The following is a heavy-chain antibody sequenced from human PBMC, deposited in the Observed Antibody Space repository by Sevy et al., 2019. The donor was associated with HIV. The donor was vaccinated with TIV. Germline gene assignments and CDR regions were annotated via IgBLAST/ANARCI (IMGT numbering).Heavy chain of an antibody. CDR3: ARPYCSGDDCYSELDY. V-gene: IGHV3-48*02. Sequence: GGSLRLSCAASGFNFRNYSMTWVRQAPGKGLDWVSYISSGIGTIHYADFVKDRFTICRDNAKNSLFLQMNSRRDEDTAIYYCARPYCSGDDCYSELDYWGQGILVTVSS. J-gene: IGHJ4*02. D-gene: IGHD2-15*01. CDR1: GFNFRNYS. CDR2: ISSGIGTI.